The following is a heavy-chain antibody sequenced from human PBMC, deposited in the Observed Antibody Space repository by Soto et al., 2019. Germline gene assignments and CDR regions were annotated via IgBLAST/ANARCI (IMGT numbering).Heavy chain of an antibody. V-gene: IGHV1-18*01. CDR3: ARRYGDPSSAAGFDC. CDR2: ISPYNGKT. CDR1: GYTDPTYG. Sequence: QVQLVQSGAEVKKPGASVKVSCKASGYTDPTYGFNWVRQAPGQGLEWMAWISPYNGKTKFAQKVQGRVTLTTATSTSTAYMELRSLRSDDTAVYYCARRYGDPSSAAGFDCWGQGTLVTVSS. J-gene: IGHJ4*02. D-gene: IGHD4-17*01.